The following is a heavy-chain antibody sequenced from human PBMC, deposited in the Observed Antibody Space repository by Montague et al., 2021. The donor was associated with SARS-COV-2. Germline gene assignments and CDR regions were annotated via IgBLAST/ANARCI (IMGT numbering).Heavy chain of an antibody. J-gene: IGHJ3*02. CDR2: IYYTGST. V-gene: IGHV4-39*01. D-gene: IGHD3-22*01. CDR3: ARQGYYETYDAFDI. Sequence: SETLSLTCTVSGGSISSSSYYWGWIRQPPGKGLEWIGSIYYTGSTYYNPSLKSRVTISVDTSKNQFSLKLSSVTAADTAVYYCARQGYYETYDAFDIWGQGTIVTVSS. CDR1: GGSISSSSYY.